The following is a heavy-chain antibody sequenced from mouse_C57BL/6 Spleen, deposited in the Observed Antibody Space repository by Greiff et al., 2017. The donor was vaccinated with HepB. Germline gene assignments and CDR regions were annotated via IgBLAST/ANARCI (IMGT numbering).Heavy chain of an antibody. J-gene: IGHJ2*01. CDR2: IDPSDSET. Sequence: QVQLQQPGAELVRPGSSVKLSCKASGYTFTSYWMHWVKQRPIQGLEWIGNIDPSDSETHYNQKFKDKATLTVDKSSSTAYMQLSSLTSEDSAVYYCARWNSNGYFDYWGQGTTLTVSS. D-gene: IGHD2-5*01. CDR3: ARWNSNGYFDY. V-gene: IGHV1-52*01. CDR1: GYTFTSYW.